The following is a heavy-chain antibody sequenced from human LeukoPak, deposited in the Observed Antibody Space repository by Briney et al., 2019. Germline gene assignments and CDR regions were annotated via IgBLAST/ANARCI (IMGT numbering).Heavy chain of an antibody. J-gene: IGHJ1*01. D-gene: IGHD3-22*01. V-gene: IGHV3-74*01. CDR2: IKSDGGT. Sequence: GGSLRLSCAASGFTFSTYWMHWVRQAPGKGLVWVSRIKSDGGTNYADSVKGRFTISRDNAKKTVSLQMNSLRPEDTGEYYCARAPSEIGGYYPEYFRHWGQGTLVTVSS. CDR1: GFTFSTYW. CDR3: ARAPSEIGGYYPEYFRH.